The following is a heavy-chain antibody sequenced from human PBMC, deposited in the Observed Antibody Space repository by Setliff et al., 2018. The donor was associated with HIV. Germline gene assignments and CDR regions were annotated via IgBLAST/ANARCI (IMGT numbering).Heavy chain of an antibody. CDR3: ARDGYSSSFDI. D-gene: IGHD5-18*01. J-gene: IGHJ3*02. CDR2: ISSSSRTI. CDR1: RFTFSSYV. Sequence: GGSLRLSCAASRFTFSSYVMSWVRQAPGKGPEWVSYISSSSRTIYYADSVKGRFTIARDNSKNTVYLQMGSLRAEDMAVYYCARDGYSSSFDIWGQGTMVTVSS. V-gene: IGHV3-48*01.